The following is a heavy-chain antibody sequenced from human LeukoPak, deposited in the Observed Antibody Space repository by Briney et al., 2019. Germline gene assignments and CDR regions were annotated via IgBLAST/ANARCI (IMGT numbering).Heavy chain of an antibody. D-gene: IGHD7-27*01. V-gene: IGHV1-69*06. CDR2: IIPIFGTA. CDR1: GGTFSSYA. Sequence: SVKVSCKASGGTFSSYAISWVRQAPGQGLEWMGGIIPIFGTANYAQKFQGRVTITADKSTSTAYMELSSLRSEDTAVYYCAREIIGDYDQMGDSYYYYMDVWGKGTTVTISS. CDR3: AREIIGDYDQMGDSYYYYMDV. J-gene: IGHJ6*03.